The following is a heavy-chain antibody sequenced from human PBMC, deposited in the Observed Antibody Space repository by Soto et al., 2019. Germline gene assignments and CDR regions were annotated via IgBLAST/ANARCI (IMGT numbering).Heavy chain of an antibody. V-gene: IGHV3-15*07. CDR3: TTDKIAAALPHYYDYGMDV. J-gene: IGHJ6*02. D-gene: IGHD6-13*01. CDR1: GFTFSNAW. Sequence: EVQLVESGGGLVKPGGSLRLSCAASGFTFSNAWMNWVRQAPGKGLEWVGRIKSKTDGGTTDYAAPVKGRFTISRDDSKNTLYLQMNSLKTEDTAVYYSTTDKIAAALPHYYDYGMDVWGQGTTVTVSS. CDR2: IKSKTDGGTT.